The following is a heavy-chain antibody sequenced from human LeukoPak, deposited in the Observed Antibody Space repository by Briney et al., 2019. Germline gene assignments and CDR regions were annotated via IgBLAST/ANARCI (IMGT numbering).Heavy chain of an antibody. CDR2: INHSGST. Sequence: SETLSLTCAVYGGSFSGYYWSLIRQPPGKGLEWIGEINHSGSTNYNPSLKSRVTISVDTSKNQFSLKLSSVTAADTAVYYCAKSHRYGGNRLNAFDIWGQGTMVTVSS. CDR3: AKSHRYGGNRLNAFDI. D-gene: IGHD4-23*01. CDR1: GGSFSGYY. V-gene: IGHV4-34*01. J-gene: IGHJ3*02.